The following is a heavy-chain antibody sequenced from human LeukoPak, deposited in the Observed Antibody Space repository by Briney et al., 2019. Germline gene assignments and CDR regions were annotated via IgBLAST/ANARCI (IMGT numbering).Heavy chain of an antibody. Sequence: SVKVSCKASGGTFSSYAISWVRQAPGQGLEWMGGIIPIFGTANYAQKFQGRVTITADESTSTAYMELSSLRSEDTAVYYCATWTLGYCSGGSCLDWERFDYWGQGTLVTVSS. CDR1: GGTFSSYA. V-gene: IGHV1-69*13. D-gene: IGHD2-15*01. J-gene: IGHJ4*02. CDR3: ATWTLGYCSGGSCLDWERFDY. CDR2: IIPIFGTA.